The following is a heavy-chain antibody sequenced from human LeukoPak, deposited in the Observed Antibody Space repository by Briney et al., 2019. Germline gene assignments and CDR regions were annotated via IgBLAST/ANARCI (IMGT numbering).Heavy chain of an antibody. CDR3: ARDHRGGDCYDPSPPFGD. V-gene: IGHV3-33*01. D-gene: IGHD2-21*01. CDR2: VWYDGTKQ. Sequence: GGSLRLSCAVSGFTFSTYGFHWVRQAPGKGLEWVAAVWYDGTKQFYADSVKGRFTISRDNSKNTLYLQMNSLRAEDTAVYYCARDHRGGDCYDPSPPFGDWGQGTPVTVSS. CDR1: GFTFSTYG. J-gene: IGHJ4*02.